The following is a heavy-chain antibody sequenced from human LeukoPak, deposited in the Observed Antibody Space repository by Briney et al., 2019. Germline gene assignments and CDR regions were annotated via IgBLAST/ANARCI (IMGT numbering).Heavy chain of an antibody. CDR3: AKDRDISGRWAVP. D-gene: IGHD3-22*01. J-gene: IGHJ5*02. CDR2: ISGSGDST. CDR1: GFTFNIHW. V-gene: IGHV3-23*01. Sequence: GGSLRLSCVASGFTFNIHWMTWVRQAPGKGLEWVSAISGSGDSTHYSDSARGRFTISRDNSKNKLYLQMNSLRVEDTAVYYCAKDRDISGRWAVPWGQGTLVTVSS.